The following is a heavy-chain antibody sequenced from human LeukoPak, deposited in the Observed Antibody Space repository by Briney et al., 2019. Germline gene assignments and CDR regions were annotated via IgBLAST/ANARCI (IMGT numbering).Heavy chain of an antibody. V-gene: IGHV1-46*01. CDR3: ARDRVLLYYYYGMDV. CDR1: GYTFTSYY. D-gene: IGHD3-10*01. Sequence: ASVKVSCKASGYTFTSYYMHWVRQAPGQGLEWMGIINPSGGSTSYAQKFQGRVTMTRDTSTSTVYMELSSLRSEDTAVYYCARDRVLLYYYYGMDVWGQGTTVTVSS. CDR2: INPSGGST. J-gene: IGHJ6*02.